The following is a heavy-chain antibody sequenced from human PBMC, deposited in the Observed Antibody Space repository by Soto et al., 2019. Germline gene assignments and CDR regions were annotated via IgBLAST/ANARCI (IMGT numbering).Heavy chain of an antibody. CDR1: GFTFSSYS. CDR3: AGEPVGGNRYCMDV. J-gene: IGHJ6*02. CDR2: ISSSSSYI. Sequence: GGSLRLSCAASGFTFSSYSMNWVRQAPGKGLEWVSSISSSSSYIYYADSVKGRFTIPRDNAKNSLYLQMNSLRAEDTAVYYCAGEPVGGNRYCMDVWGQGTTVTVSS. V-gene: IGHV3-21*01. D-gene: IGHD6-19*01.